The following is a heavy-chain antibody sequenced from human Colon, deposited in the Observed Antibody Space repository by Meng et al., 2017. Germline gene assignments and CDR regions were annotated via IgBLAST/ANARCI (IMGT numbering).Heavy chain of an antibody. D-gene: IGHD3-10*01. CDR2: ISVGNGNT. CDR3: ARDLYTSGRFDY. V-gene: IGHV1-3*01. Sequence: HVQLLKSGTEVKEPGASVNVSCKTSGFTFTSYAIQWVRQAPGQSLEWMGWISVGNGNTKYSQKFQDRLTITRDTSASTAYMELSGLKSEDTAVYYCARDLYTSGRFDYWDQGTLVTVSS. CDR1: GFTFTSYA. J-gene: IGHJ4*02.